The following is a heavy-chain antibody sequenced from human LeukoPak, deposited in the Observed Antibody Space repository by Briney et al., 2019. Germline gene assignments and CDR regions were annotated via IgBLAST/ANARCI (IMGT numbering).Heavy chain of an antibody. J-gene: IGHJ5*02. CDR1: GFTFSSYA. D-gene: IGHD4-17*01. V-gene: IGHV3-23*01. Sequence: GGSLRLSCAASGFTFSSYAMSWVRQAPGKGLEWVSSISGSGGSTYYADSVKGRFTISRDNSKNTLYLQMNSLRAEDTAVYYCAKGDKEMTTVTRNWFGPWGQGTLVTVSS. CDR3: AKGDKEMTTVTRNWFGP. CDR2: ISGSGGST.